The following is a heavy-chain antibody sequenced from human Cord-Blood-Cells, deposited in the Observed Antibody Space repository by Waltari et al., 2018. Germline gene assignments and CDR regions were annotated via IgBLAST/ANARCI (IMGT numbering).Heavy chain of an antibody. Sequence: QVQLQQWGAGLLKPSETLSLTCAVYGGSFSGYYWSWIRQPPGKGLEWIGEIKHSGSTNYNPSLKSRVTISVDTSKNQFSLKLSSVTAADTAVYYCARGHAFQFTGDYFDYWGQGTLVTVSS. CDR3: ARGHAFQFTGDYFDY. CDR1: GGSFSGYY. CDR2: IKHSGST. V-gene: IGHV4-34*01. D-gene: IGHD7-27*01. J-gene: IGHJ4*02.